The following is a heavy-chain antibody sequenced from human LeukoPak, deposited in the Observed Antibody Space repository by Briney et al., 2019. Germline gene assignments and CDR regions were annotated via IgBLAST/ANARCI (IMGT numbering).Heavy chain of an antibody. CDR1: GYIFTNYW. J-gene: IGHJ4*02. V-gene: IGHV5-51*01. D-gene: IGHD5-24*01. Sequence: KDGESLKISCKGSGYIFTNYWIGWVRQMPGKGLEWMGVIYPGDSDTRYSPSFQGQVTISADRSISTAYLHWSSLKASDTAMYYCARSQGGSNYDYWGQGTLVTVSS. CDR3: ARSQGGSNYDY. CDR2: IYPGDSDT.